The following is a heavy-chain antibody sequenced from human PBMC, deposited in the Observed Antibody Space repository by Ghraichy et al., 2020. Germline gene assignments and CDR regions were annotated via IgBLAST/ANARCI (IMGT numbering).Heavy chain of an antibody. Sequence: GESLNISCKGSGYSFTSYWIGWVRQMPGKGLEWMGIIYAGDSETRYSPSFQGQVTISADKSISTAYLQWSSLKASDTAMYYCARSYCTTTSCYFDYWGQGTQVTVSS. CDR3: ARSYCTTTSCYFDY. V-gene: IGHV5-51*01. CDR2: IYAGDSET. D-gene: IGHD2-2*01. J-gene: IGHJ4*02. CDR1: GYSFTSYW.